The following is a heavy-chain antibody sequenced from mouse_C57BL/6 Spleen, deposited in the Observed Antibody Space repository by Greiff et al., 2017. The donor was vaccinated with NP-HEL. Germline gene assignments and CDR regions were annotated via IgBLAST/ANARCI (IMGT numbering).Heavy chain of an antibody. Sequence: QVQLQQPGAELVRPGSSVKLSCKASGYTFTSYWMHWVKQRPIQGLEWIGNIDPSDSETHYNQKFKDKATLTVDKSSSTAYMQLSSLTSEDSAVYYCAREGYDYYFDYWGQGTSLTVSS. CDR3: AREGYDYYFDY. V-gene: IGHV1-52*01. CDR2: IDPSDSET. D-gene: IGHD2-4*01. CDR1: GYTFTSYW. J-gene: IGHJ2*02.